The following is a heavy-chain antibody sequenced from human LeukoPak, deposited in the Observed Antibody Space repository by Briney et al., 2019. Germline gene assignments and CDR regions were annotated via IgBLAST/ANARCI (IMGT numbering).Heavy chain of an antibody. CDR1: GGSFSGYY. CDR2: INHSGST. V-gene: IGHV4-34*01. J-gene: IGHJ4*02. Sequence: SETLSLTCAVYGGSFSGYYWSWIRQPPGKGLEWIGEINHSGSTNYNPSLKSRVTISVDTSKNQFSLKLSSVTAADTAVYYCATRRYSSSWIDYWGQGTLVTVSS. CDR3: ATRRYSSSWIDY. D-gene: IGHD6-13*01.